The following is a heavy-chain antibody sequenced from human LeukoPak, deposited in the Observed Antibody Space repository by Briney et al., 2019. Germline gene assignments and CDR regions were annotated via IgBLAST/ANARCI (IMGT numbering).Heavy chain of an antibody. J-gene: IGHJ6*03. CDR1: GGSFSGHY. Sequence: SETLSLTCTVSGGSFSGHYWTWIRHPAGRGLEFIGRVYITGPTNYNASLQGRVTMSVDTSKSQFSLNLTSVTAADTAVYFCARAHTPLRSDYYYYLDVWGTGTTVTVS. CDR2: VYITGPT. V-gene: IGHV4-4*07. CDR3: ARAHTPLRSDYYYYLDV. D-gene: IGHD5-18*01.